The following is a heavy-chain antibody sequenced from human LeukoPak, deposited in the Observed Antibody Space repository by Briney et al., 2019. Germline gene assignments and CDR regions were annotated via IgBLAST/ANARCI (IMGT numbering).Heavy chain of an antibody. CDR2: IWYDGSNK. V-gene: IGHV3-33*01. J-gene: IGHJ5*02. Sequence: GGSLRLSCAASGFTFSSYGMHWVRQAPGKGLEWVAVIWYDGSNKYYADSVKGRFTISRDNSKNTLYLQMNSLRAEDTAVYYCGRSGRYRPSDLWGQGTLVTVSS. CDR1: GFTFSSYG. D-gene: IGHD1-26*01. CDR3: GRSGRYRPSDL.